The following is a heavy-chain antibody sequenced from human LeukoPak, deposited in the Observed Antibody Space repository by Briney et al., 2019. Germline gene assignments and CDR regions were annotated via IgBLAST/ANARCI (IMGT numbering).Heavy chain of an antibody. CDR2: INHSGST. Sequence: GSLRLSCAASGFIFRSYAMSWIRQPPGKGLEWIGEINHSGSTNYNPSLKSRVTISVDTSKNQFSLKLSSVTAADTAVYYCARSRPKTREQDYWGQGTLVTVSS. CDR1: GFIFRSYA. V-gene: IGHV4-34*01. CDR3: ARSRPKTREQDY. J-gene: IGHJ4*02. D-gene: IGHD1/OR15-1a*01.